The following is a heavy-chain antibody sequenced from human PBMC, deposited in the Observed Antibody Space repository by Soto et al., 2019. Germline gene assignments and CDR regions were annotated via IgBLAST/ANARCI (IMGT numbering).Heavy chain of an antibody. J-gene: IGHJ3*02. Sequence: GESLKISCKGSGYSFTNYWIAWVRQMPGKGLEWMGIIYPGDSDTRYSPSFQGQVTFSADKSISTAYLQWSSLKASDTAMYYCATTHGYHYAGSGYYRYFDIWGQGTMVTVSS. V-gene: IGHV5-51*01. CDR3: ATTHGYHYAGSGYYRYFDI. CDR2: IYPGDSDT. D-gene: IGHD3-22*01. CDR1: GYSFTNYW.